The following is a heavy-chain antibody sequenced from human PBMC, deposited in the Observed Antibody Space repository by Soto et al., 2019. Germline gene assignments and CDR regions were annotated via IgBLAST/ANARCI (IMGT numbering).Heavy chain of an antibody. Sequence: QVQLVQSGAEVKKPGSSVKISCKASGVTFSSYAISGVRQAPGQGLEWMGGIIPICGTANYEQKFQGRVTIPADESTSTAYMELSSLRSEDTAVYYCAVGLRLGELGLWGRGTLVTVSS. CDR1: GVTFSSYA. CDR2: IIPICGTA. V-gene: IGHV1-69*01. CDR3: AVGLRLGELGL. D-gene: IGHD3-16*01. J-gene: IGHJ2*01.